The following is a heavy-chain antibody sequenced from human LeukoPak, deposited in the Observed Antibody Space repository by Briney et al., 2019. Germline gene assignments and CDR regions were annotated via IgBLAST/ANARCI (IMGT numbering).Heavy chain of an antibody. D-gene: IGHD4-17*01. CDR3: ARFLGYGDPKSDF. Sequence: GESLKISCKGSGYRFTNQWIGWVRQMPGKGLEWMGIIYPDDSDTAYSPSFKGQVTISADKSISTAYLQWSSLQASDSAMYYCARFLGYGDPKSDFWGQGTLVTVSS. J-gene: IGHJ4*02. V-gene: IGHV5-51*01. CDR1: GYRFTNQW. CDR2: IYPDDSDT.